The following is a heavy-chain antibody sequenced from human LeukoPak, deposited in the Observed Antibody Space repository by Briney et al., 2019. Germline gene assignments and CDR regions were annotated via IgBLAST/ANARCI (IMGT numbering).Heavy chain of an antibody. D-gene: IGHD2-2*01. CDR3: ASVVVPAARNNYYYYYYTDV. V-gene: IGHV4-34*01. Sequence: SETLSLTCAVYGGSFSGYYWSWLRQPPGKGLEWIGEINHSGSTNYNPSLKSRVTISVDTAKNQFSLKLSSVAAADTAVYYCASVVVPAARNNYYYYYYTDVWGKGTTVTVSS. CDR1: GGSFSGYY. CDR2: INHSGST. J-gene: IGHJ6*03.